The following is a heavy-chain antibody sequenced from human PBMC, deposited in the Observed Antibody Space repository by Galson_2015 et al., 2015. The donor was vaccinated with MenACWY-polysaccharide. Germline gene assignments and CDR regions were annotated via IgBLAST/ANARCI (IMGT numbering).Heavy chain of an antibody. V-gene: IGHV1-69*04. CDR2: IITVVGEA. CDR3: ARVECSGNRCYFAY. Sequence: SVKVSCKASGGTFSDYAISWVRQAPGQGLEWMGRIITVVGEANSAQKFQDRVTVTADTSTSTGYMELSSLRSEDTAVYYCARVECSGNRCYFAYWGQGTLVTVSS. D-gene: IGHD2-15*01. CDR1: GGTFSDYA. J-gene: IGHJ4*02.